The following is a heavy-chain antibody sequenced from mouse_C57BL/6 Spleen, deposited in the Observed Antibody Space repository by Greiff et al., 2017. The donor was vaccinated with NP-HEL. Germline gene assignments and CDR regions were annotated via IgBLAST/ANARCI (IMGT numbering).Heavy chain of an antibody. CDR1: GFTFSDYY. CDR2: INYDGSST. CDR3: ARDRGYDGAMDY. D-gene: IGHD2-2*01. Sequence: EVMLVESEGGLVQPGSSMKLSCTASGFTFSDYYMAWVRQVPEKGLEWVANINYDGSSTYYLDSLKSRFIISRDNAKNILYLQMSSLKSEDTATYYCARDRGYDGAMDYWGQGTSVTVSS. J-gene: IGHJ4*01. V-gene: IGHV5-16*01.